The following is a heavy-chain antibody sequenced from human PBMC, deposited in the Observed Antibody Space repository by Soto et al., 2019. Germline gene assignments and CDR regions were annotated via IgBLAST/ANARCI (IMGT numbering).Heavy chain of an antibody. CDR3: AHRRPGYYFDY. Sequence: QITLKESGPPLVKPTQTLTLTCTLSGFSLSTNGVGVGWIRQPPGKALEWLALIYWDDDKRYSPSLESRLTITKDTSKNQVVLTMTNMDPADTATYYCAHRRPGYYFDYWGQGTLVTVSS. CDR1: GFSLSTNGVG. V-gene: IGHV2-5*02. J-gene: IGHJ4*02. CDR2: IYWDDDK.